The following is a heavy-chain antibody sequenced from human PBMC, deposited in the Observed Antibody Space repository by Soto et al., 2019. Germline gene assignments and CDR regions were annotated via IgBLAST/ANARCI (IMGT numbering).Heavy chain of an antibody. D-gene: IGHD3-22*01. CDR1: GFTFSSYW. V-gene: IGHV3-7*01. J-gene: IGHJ4*02. CDR3: ARTMTARTDDY. CDR2: INPDGSEK. Sequence: EVHLVESGGGLVLPGGSLRLSCAASGFTFSSYWMSWVRQTPGKGLEWVGNINPDGSEKYYVDSVRDRFTISRDNAANSLYLQMNSLRAEDTAVYYCARTMTARTDDYWGQGTLVTVSS.